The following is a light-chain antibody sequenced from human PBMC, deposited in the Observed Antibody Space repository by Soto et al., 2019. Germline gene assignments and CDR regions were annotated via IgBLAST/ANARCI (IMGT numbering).Light chain of an antibody. J-gene: IGKJ4*01. CDR3: QQSYSTPLLT. Sequence: DIQLTQSPSFLSASVGDRVTITCRASQGISSYLAWYQQKPGKAPKLLIYAASSLQSGVPSRFSGSGSGTDFTLTISSLQPEDFATYYCQQSYSTPLLTFGGGTKVDIK. CDR1: QGISSY. CDR2: AAS. V-gene: IGKV1-39*01.